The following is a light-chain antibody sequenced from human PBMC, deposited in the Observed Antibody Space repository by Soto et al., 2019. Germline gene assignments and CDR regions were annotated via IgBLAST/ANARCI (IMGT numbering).Light chain of an antibody. CDR2: AAS. J-gene: IGKJ5*01. CDR3: QQSYVTPII. CDR1: QSISNY. V-gene: IGKV1-39*01. Sequence: EIEMTQSPFSLSVAVGGRGTITYLASQSISNYLNWYQQKQGKAPKLLIYAASTLQSGVPSRFSGSGSGTDFTLTISSLQPEDSATYCCQQSYVTPIIFGQGTRLEIK.